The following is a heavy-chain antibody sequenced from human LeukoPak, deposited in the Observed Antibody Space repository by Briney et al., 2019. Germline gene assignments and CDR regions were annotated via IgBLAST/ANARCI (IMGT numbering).Heavy chain of an antibody. CDR3: ARDRTLRVGQHYYYGMDV. CDR1: GFTVSSNY. D-gene: IGHD1-26*01. Sequence: GGSLRLSCAASGFTVSSNYMSWVRQAPEKGLEWVSVIYSGGSTYYADSVRGRFTISRDDAKDSLYLQMNSLRAEDTAVYYCARDRTLRVGQHYYYGMDVWGQGTTVTVSS. CDR2: IYSGGST. V-gene: IGHV3-53*01. J-gene: IGHJ6*02.